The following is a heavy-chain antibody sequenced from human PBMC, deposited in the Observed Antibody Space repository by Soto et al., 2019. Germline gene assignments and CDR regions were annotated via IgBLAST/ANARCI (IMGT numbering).Heavy chain of an antibody. Sequence: GGSLRLSCAASGFTVSSNYMTWVRQAPGKGLEWVSVIYSGGRTYYADSVKGRFTISRDNSKNTLYLQMNSLRAEDTAVYYCARGIPRGYSYGSYYFDYWGQGTL. CDR2: IYSGGRT. J-gene: IGHJ4*02. CDR3: ARGIPRGYSYGSYYFDY. D-gene: IGHD5-18*01. CDR1: GFTVSSNY. V-gene: IGHV3-53*01.